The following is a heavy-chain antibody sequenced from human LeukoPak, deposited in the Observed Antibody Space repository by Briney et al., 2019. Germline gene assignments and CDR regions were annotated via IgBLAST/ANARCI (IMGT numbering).Heavy chain of an antibody. V-gene: IGHV3-21*01. J-gene: IGHJ4*02. CDR1: GFTLSSYN. CDR2: ISTSSSYI. CDR3: ARDRDWNSGFDY. Sequence: GGSLRLSCAASGFTLSSYNMKWVRQAPGKGLECVSSISTSSSYIYYADSVKGRFTISRDNAKNSLYLQMNSLRAEDTAIYYCARDRDWNSGFDYWGQGTLVTVSS. D-gene: IGHD1-7*01.